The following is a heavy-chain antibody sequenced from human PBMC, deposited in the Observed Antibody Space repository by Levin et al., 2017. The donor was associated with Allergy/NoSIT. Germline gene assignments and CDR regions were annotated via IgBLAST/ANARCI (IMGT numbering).Heavy chain of an antibody. CDR1: GGSISSYY. D-gene: IGHD3-10*01. V-gene: IGHV4-59*01. Sequence: SETLSLTCTVSGGSISSYYWSWIRQPPGKGLEWIGYIYYSGSTNYNPSLKSRVTISVDTSKNQFSLKLSSVTAADTAVYYCARRSSGSPFAAFDIWGQGTMVTVSS. J-gene: IGHJ3*02. CDR3: ARRSSGSPFAAFDI. CDR2: IYYSGST.